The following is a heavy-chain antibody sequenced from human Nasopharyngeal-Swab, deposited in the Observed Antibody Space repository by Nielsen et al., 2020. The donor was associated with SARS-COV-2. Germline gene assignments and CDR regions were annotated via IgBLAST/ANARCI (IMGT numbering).Heavy chain of an antibody. D-gene: IGHD1-7*01. J-gene: IGHJ4*02. V-gene: IGHV5-51*01. CDR3: ATAYNGNYYWDY. Sequence: KVSCKGSGYSFSSYWIGWVRQMPGKGLEWMGIMYPRGSDTRYSPSFQGQVTISADKSISTAYLQWSSLKASDTAMYYCATAYNGNYYWDYRGQGTLVTVSS. CDR1: GYSFSSYW. CDR2: MYPRGSDT.